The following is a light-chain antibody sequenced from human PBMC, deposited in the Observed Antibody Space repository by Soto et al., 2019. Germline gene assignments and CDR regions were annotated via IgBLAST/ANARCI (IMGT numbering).Light chain of an antibody. CDR1: SGSVSILSY. J-gene: IGLJ3*02. V-gene: IGLV8-61*01. CDR2: STN. Sequence: QTVVTQEPSVSVSPGGTVTLTCGLTSGSVSILSYPSWYQQTPGQAPRTLIYSTNTRSSGVPDRFSGSILGTKAALTIAGAQEEDDSHYYCAVYLWSGNMVFGGGTKLTVL. CDR3: AVYLWSGNMV.